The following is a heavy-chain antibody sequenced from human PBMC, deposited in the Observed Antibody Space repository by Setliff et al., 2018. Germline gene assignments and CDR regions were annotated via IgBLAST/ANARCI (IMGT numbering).Heavy chain of an antibody. CDR2: INNRGDTI. J-gene: IGHJ4*02. Sequence: GGSLRLSCAGSGFAFSGDDMHWVRQAPGKGPEWVSYINNRGDTIYYADSVRGRFTISRDNAKNSVYLQMNSLRAEDTAIYFCARDSPIRLGVIPSWGPGTLVTVSS. D-gene: IGHD2-21*01. CDR1: GFAFSGDD. CDR3: ARDSPIRLGVIPS. V-gene: IGHV3-48*03.